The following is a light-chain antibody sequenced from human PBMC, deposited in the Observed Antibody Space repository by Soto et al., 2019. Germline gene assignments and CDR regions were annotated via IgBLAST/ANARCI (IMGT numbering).Light chain of an antibody. CDR1: QSDSSS. V-gene: IGKV3-15*01. CDR3: QQYKAWPRK. CDR2: AAS. J-gene: IGKJ1*01. Sequence: EIVMTHPPGTPSLSAGERATLSGRSSQSDSSSLAWYQQKPDQAPRLLIYAASTRATGIPARFSGSGSGTEFTLTITSLQSEDFAVYYCQQYKAWPRKCGQGTKGDIK.